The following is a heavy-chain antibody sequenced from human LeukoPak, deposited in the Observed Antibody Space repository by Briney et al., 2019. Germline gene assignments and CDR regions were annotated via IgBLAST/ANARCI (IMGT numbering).Heavy chain of an antibody. CDR1: GFTVSSNY. CDR3: AKEQDTAMVPYFDY. D-gene: IGHD5-18*01. CDR2: IYSGGST. V-gene: IGHV3-53*05. J-gene: IGHJ4*02. Sequence: PGGSLRLSCAASGFTVSSNYMSWVRQAPGKGLEWVSVIYSGGSTYYADSVKGRFTISRDNSKNTLYLQMNSLRAEDTAVYYCAKEQDTAMVPYFDYWGQGTLVTVSS.